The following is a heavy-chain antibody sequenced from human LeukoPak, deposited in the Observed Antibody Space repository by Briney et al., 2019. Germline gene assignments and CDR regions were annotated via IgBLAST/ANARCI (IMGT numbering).Heavy chain of an antibody. CDR2: IIPIFGTA. CDR3: ARVGVVPAASAFDI. D-gene: IGHD2-2*01. Sequence: SVKVSCKASGGTFSSYAISWVRQAPGQGLEWMGGIIPIFGTANYAQKFQGRVTITTDESTSTAYMELSSLRSEDTAVYYCARVGVVPAASAFDIWGQGTMVTVSS. CDR1: GGTFSSYA. J-gene: IGHJ3*02. V-gene: IGHV1-69*05.